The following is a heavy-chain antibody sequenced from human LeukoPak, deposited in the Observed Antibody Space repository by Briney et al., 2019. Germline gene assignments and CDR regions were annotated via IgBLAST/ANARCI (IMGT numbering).Heavy chain of an antibody. D-gene: IGHD4-17*01. CDR2: IVVSGGVT. CDR1: GFTFSNYA. Sequence: GGSLRLSCTASGFTFSNYAMIWVRQAPGKALEWVSAIVVSGGVTRYADSVKGRFTISRDNSKNTLYLQMSSLTAEDTAVYYCAKDPNGDYVGAFDFWGQGTMVTVSS. J-gene: IGHJ3*01. CDR3: AKDPNGDYVGAFDF. V-gene: IGHV3-23*01.